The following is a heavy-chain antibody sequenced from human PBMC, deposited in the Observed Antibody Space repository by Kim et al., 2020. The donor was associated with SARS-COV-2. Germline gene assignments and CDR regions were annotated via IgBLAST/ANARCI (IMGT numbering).Heavy chain of an antibody. Sequence: SETLSLTCAVYGGSFSGYYWSWIRQPPGKGLEWIGEINHSGSTNYNPSLKSRVTISVDTSKNQFSLKLSSVTAADTAVYYCARGRTVLWFGELLRGYFD. CDR2: INHSGST. V-gene: IGHV4-34*01. CDR3: ARGRTVLWFGELLRGYFD. CDR1: GGSFSGYY. J-gene: IGHJ4*01. D-gene: IGHD3-10*01.